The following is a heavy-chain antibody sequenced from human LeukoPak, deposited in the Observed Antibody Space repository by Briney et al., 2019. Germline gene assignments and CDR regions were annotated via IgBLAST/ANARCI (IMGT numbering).Heavy chain of an antibody. Sequence: PGGSLRLSCAASGFTLRSYAMTWVRQAPGKGLEWVSLISGDGGSTYYADSVKGRFTISRDNSKNSLYLQMNSLRTEDTALYYCAKSQPYYYDSSGYYHEYFQHWGQGTLVTVSS. D-gene: IGHD3-22*01. CDR3: AKSQPYYYDSSGYYHEYFQH. CDR2: ISGDGGST. J-gene: IGHJ1*01. V-gene: IGHV3-43*02. CDR1: GFTLRSYA.